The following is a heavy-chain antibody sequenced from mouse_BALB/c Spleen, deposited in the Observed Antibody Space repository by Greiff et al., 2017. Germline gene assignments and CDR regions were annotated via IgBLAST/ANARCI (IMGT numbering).Heavy chain of an antibody. V-gene: IGHV5-17*02. J-gene: IGHJ4*01. D-gene: IGHD2-4*01. CDR1: GFTFSSFG. Sequence: DVQLVESGGGLVQPGGSRKLSCAASGFTFSSFGMHWVRQAPEKGLEWVAYISSGSSTIYYADTVKGRFTISRDNPKNTLFLQMTSLRSEDTAMYYCARNYDYGYYAMDYWGQGTSVTVSS. CDR3: ARNYDYGYYAMDY. CDR2: ISSGSSTI.